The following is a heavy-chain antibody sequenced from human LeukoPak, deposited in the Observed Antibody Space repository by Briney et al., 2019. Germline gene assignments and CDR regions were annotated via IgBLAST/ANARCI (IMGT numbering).Heavy chain of an antibody. CDR3: ARTLGYCSGDSCFGNNWFDP. V-gene: IGHV7-4-1*02. CDR1: GYIFTDYA. CDR2: ISTKTGNP. D-gene: IGHD2-15*01. Sequence: ASVKVSCKASGYIFTDYAMNWVRQAPGQGLEWMGWISTKTGNPTYGQGFTGRFVFSLDTSVSTAYLQISSLQAEDTAVYYCARTLGYCSGDSCFGNNWFDPWGQGTLVTVSS. J-gene: IGHJ5*02.